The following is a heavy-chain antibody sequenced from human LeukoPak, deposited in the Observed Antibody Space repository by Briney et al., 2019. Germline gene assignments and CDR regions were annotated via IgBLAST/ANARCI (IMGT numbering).Heavy chain of an antibody. Sequence: PGGALRLSCAACGFIFSSYWMSWVGQAPGKGLEGVANIKQEGSEKYYVDSVKGGFTISRDNAKNSLYLQMNSLRAEDTAVYYCASLWFGESNYYYGVDVWGKGTTVTVSS. D-gene: IGHD3-10*01. CDR3: ASLWFGESNYYYGVDV. J-gene: IGHJ6*04. V-gene: IGHV3-7*03. CDR1: GFIFSSYW. CDR2: IKQEGSEK.